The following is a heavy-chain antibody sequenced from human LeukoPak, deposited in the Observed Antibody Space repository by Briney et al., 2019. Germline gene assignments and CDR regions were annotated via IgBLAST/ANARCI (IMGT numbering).Heavy chain of an antibody. J-gene: IGHJ4*02. V-gene: IGHV4-31*03. CDR2: IYYSGST. D-gene: IGHD2-15*01. CDR1: GGSISSGGYY. Sequence: PSQTLSLTCTVSGGSISSGGYYWSWIRQHPGKGLEWIGYIYYSGSTYYNPSLKSRVTISVDTSKNQFSLKLSSVTAADTAVYYCARAPHRTTIVVVAAYFDYWGQGTLVTVSS. CDR3: ARAPHRTTIVVVAAYFDY.